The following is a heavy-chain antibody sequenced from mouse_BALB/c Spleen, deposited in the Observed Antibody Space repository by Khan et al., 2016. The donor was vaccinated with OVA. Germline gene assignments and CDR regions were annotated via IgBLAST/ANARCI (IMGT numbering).Heavy chain of an antibody. J-gene: IGHJ4*01. V-gene: IGHV9-1*02. D-gene: IGHD2-10*01. CDR2: INTYTGEP. CDR1: GYTFTNYG. Sequence: QVQLKESGPELKKPGETVKISCKASGYTFTNYGMNWVKQSPGKALKWMGWINTYTGEPTYADDFKGRFAFSLETSATTAYLQINNLKHEDQATYFCARPPYFSYTLDYWGQGTSVTVSS. CDR3: ARPPYFSYTLDY.